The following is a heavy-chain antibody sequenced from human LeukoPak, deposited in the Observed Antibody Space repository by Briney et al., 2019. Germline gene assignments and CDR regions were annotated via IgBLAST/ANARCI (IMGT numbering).Heavy chain of an antibody. J-gene: IGHJ4*02. CDR1: GFTFSNAW. V-gene: IGHV3-15*01. CDR2: IKSKTDGGTT. D-gene: IGHD1-26*01. CDR3: TTGQWELPSYFDY. Sequence: GGSLRLSCAASGFTFSNAWMSWVRQAPGKGLEWVGRIKSKTDGGTTDYAAPVKGRFTISRDDSKNTLYLQMNSLKAEDTAVYYCTTGQWELPSYFDYWGQGTLVTVSS.